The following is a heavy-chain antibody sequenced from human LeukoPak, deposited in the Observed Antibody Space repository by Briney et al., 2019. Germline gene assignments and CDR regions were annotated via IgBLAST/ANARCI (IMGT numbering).Heavy chain of an antibody. J-gene: IGHJ4*02. CDR2: IIPIFGTA. CDR3: ARDGYYDSSGYYGRGFDY. Sequence: SVKVSCKASGGTFSSYAISWVRQAPGQGLEWMGGIIPIFGTANYAQKFQGRVTITADESTSTVYMELSSLRSEDTAVYYCARDGYYDSSGYYGRGFDYWGQGTLVTVSS. V-gene: IGHV1-69*13. CDR1: GGTFSSYA. D-gene: IGHD3-22*01.